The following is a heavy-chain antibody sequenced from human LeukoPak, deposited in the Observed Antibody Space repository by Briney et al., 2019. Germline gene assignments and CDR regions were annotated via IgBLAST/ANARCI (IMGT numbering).Heavy chain of an antibody. CDR2: IKHSGST. CDR1: GGSFSGYY. CDR3: AREVLLWFGELSYNWFDP. Sequence: SETLSLTCAVYGGSFSGYYWSWIRQPPGKGPEWIGEIKHSGSTNYNPSLKSRVTISVDTSKNQFSLKLSSVTAADTAVYYCAREVLLWFGELSYNWFDPWGQGTLVTVSS. J-gene: IGHJ5*02. D-gene: IGHD3-10*01. V-gene: IGHV4-34*01.